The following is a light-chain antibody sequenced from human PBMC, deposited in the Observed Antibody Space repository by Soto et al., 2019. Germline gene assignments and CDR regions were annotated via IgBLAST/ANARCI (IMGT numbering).Light chain of an antibody. J-gene: IGKJ1*01. CDR2: DAS. Sequence: DIQMTQSPSTLSASVGDRVTITCRASQSISSWLAWYQQKPGKAPKLLIYDASSLESGVPSRFSGSGSGTEFTLTISILQPDDFATYYCQQYNSYPRTVGQGTKVEIK. CDR3: QQYNSYPRT. V-gene: IGKV1-5*01. CDR1: QSISSW.